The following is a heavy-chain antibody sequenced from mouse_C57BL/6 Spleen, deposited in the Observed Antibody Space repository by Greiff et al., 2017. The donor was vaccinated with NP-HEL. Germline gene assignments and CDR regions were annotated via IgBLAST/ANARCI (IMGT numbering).Heavy chain of an antibody. J-gene: IGHJ1*03. D-gene: IGHD1-1*01. CDR1: GYTFTSYW. V-gene: IGHV1-64*01. Sequence: QVQLQQPGAELVKPGASVKLSCKASGYTFTSYWMHWVKQRPGQGLEWIGMIHPNSGSTNYNEKFKSKATLTVDKSSSTAYMQLSSLTSEDSAVYYCARSGTVVDPYWYFDVWGTGTTVTVSS. CDR2: IHPNSGST. CDR3: ARSGTVVDPYWYFDV.